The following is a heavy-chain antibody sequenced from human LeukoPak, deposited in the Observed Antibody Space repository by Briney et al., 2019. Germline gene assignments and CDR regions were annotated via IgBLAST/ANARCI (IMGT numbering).Heavy chain of an antibody. D-gene: IGHD2-15*01. Sequence: PSETLSLTCAVSGGSFSGYFWNWIRQPPGKGLEWIGEVNHSGNTNYNPSLKSRVTISIDTSKNHFSLKLSSVTAADTAVYYCARGSGGAGLIDYWGQGTLVTVSS. CDR3: ARGSGGAGLIDY. CDR2: VNHSGNT. J-gene: IGHJ4*02. CDR1: GGSFSGYF. V-gene: IGHV4-34*01.